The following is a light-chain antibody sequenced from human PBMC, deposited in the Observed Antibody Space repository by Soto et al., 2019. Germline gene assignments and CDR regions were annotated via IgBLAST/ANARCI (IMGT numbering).Light chain of an antibody. CDR2: GVT. V-gene: IGLV2-14*03. CDR3: NSYTISTTYV. J-gene: IGLJ1*01. CDR1: SSDVGHSNH. Sequence: QSALTQPASVSGSPGQSITISFTGSSSDVGHSNHVSWYQQHPGKAPKLIIYGVTNRPSGISNRFSGSKSGSTASLTISGLQPEDEADYYCNSYTISTTYVFGTGTKLTVL.